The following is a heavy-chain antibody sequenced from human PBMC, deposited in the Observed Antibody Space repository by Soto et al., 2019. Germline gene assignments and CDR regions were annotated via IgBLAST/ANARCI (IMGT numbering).Heavy chain of an antibody. CDR1: GYTLTELS. V-gene: IGHV1-24*01. J-gene: IGHJ4*02. D-gene: IGHD4-4*01. CDR3: ATYIWSNFEEDY. CDR2: FDPEDGET. Sequence: QVQLVQSGGEVKKPGASVKVSCKVSGYTLTELSMHWVRQAPGKGLVWMGGFDPEDGETIYAQKFQGRVTMTEDTSTDTAYMELSSLRSEDTAVYYCATYIWSNFEEDYWGQGTLVTVSS.